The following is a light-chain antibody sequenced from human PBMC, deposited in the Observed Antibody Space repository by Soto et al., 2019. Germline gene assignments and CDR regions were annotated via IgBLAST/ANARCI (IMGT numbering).Light chain of an antibody. CDR3: AAWDDSPNGYV. V-gene: IGLV1-44*01. Sequence: QSVLTQPPSASGTPGQRGTISCSGGSSNIGTNAVNWYQQLPGTAPKLLIYNNNQRPSGVPDRFSGSKSGTSASLAISGLQSEDEADYYCAAWDDSPNGYVFGTGTKVTVL. CDR2: NNN. J-gene: IGLJ1*01. CDR1: SSNIGTNA.